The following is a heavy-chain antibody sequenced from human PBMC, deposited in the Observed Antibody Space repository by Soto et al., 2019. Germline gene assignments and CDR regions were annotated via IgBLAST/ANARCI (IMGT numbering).Heavy chain of an antibody. V-gene: IGHV3-21*01. CDR1: GFTFSSYS. CDR2: ISSSSSYI. Sequence: EVQLVESGGGLVKPGGSLRLSCAASGFTFSSYSMNWVRQAPGKGLEWVSSISSSSSYIYYADSVKGRFTISRDNAKNSLYLQMNSLRAEDTAVYYCARVSGSSRMYYFGYWGQGTLVTVSS. J-gene: IGHJ4*02. D-gene: IGHD6-19*01. CDR3: ARVSGSSRMYYFGY.